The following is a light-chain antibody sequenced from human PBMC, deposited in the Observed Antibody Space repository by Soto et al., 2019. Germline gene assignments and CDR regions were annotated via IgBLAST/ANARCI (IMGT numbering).Light chain of an antibody. J-gene: IGKJ1*01. CDR2: AAS. CDR1: QGISSY. V-gene: IGKV1-9*01. Sequence: DMELTQSPSFLSASVGDRVTITCRASQGISSYLAWYQQKPGEAPKLLIYAASTLQSGVPSRFSGSGSGTEFNLTISSLQNEDVATYYCQQLNSYPRTFGQGTKVDI. CDR3: QQLNSYPRT.